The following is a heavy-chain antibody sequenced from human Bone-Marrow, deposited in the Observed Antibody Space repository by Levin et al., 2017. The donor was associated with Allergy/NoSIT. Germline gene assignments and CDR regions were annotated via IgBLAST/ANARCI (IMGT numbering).Heavy chain of an antibody. J-gene: IGHJ5*02. CDR1: GGSISSSSYF. V-gene: IGHV4-39*01. CDR2: IYSSGNT. CDR3: ARHWYSSGWSGGNWFDP. D-gene: IGHD6-19*01. Sequence: SQTLSLPCTVSGGSISSSSYFWGWIRQPPGKGLEWIGSIYSSGNTYYNPSLKSRVTISVDTSKNQFSLKLSSVTAADTALFYCARHWYSSGWSGGNWFDPWGQGTLVTVSS.